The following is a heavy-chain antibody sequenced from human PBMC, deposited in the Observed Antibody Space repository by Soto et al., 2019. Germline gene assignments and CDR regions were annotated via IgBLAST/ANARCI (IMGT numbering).Heavy chain of an antibody. Sequence: GGSLRLSCAASGFTFSSYWMSWVRQAPGKGLEWVANIKQDGSEKYYVDSVKGRFTISRDNAKNSLYLKMNSLRAEDTAVYYCARGAVAGYYYYGMDVWGQGTTVTVSS. D-gene: IGHD6-19*01. J-gene: IGHJ6*02. V-gene: IGHV3-7*01. CDR3: ARGAVAGYYYYGMDV. CDR1: GFTFSSYW. CDR2: IKQDGSEK.